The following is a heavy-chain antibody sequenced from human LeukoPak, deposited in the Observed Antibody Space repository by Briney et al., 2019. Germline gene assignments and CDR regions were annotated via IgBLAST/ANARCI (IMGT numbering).Heavy chain of an antibody. CDR2: IYPGDSDT. V-gene: IGHV5-51*01. CDR1: GSQFTTYW. D-gene: IGHD5-24*01. CDR3: ARLSRMAATLDAFDI. J-gene: IGHJ3*02. Sequence: GASLKISCKGSGSQFTTYWIGWVRQMPGKGLEWMGIIYPGDSDTRYSPSFQGQVTISADKSITTAYLQWTSLKASDTAMYYCARLSRMAATLDAFDIWGQGTMVTVSS.